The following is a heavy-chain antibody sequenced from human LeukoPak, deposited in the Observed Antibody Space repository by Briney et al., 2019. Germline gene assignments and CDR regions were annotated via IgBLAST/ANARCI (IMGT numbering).Heavy chain of an antibody. CDR2: ISGSGGSP. Sequence: GGSLRLSCAASGFTFSSYAMSWVRQAPGKGLEWVSTISGSGGSPYYADSGKGRFTISRDNSKNTLFLQMNSLRAEDTAVYYCAKDLWGYFDYWGQGTLVTVSS. D-gene: IGHD3-16*01. CDR1: GFTFSSYA. V-gene: IGHV3-23*01. CDR3: AKDLWGYFDY. J-gene: IGHJ4*02.